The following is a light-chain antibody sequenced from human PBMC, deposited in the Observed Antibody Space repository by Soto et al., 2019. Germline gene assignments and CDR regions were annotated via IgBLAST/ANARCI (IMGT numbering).Light chain of an antibody. CDR2: GAS. V-gene: IGKV3-20*01. CDR3: QQYGTSPPP. CDR1: QSVSSSY. J-gene: IGKJ3*01. Sequence: EIVLTQSPCTLSLSPGERATLSCRASQSVSSSYLAWYQQKPGQAPRLLIYGASSRATGIPDRFSGSGSGTDFTLTISRLEPEDFAVYYCQQYGTSPPPFGPGTKVDIK.